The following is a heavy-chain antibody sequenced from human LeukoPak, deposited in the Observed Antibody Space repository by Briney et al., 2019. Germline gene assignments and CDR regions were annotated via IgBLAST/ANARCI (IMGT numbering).Heavy chain of an antibody. CDR3: ARLRSSGWSLAGYFQH. V-gene: IGHV5-51*01. CDR1: GYSFTSYW. CDR2: IYPGDSDT. D-gene: IGHD6-19*01. Sequence: GESLKISCKGSGYSFTSYWIGWVRQMPGKGLEWMGIIYPGDSDTRYSPSFQGQVTISADKSISTAYLQWSSLKASDTAMYYCARLRSSGWSLAGYFQHWGQGTLVTVSS. J-gene: IGHJ1*01.